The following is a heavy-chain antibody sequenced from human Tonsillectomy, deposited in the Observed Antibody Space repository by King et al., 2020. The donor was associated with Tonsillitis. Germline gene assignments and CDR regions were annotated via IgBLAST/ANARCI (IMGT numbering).Heavy chain of an antibody. CDR2: IFSNDEK. D-gene: IGHD5-12*01. J-gene: IGHJ6*02. CDR1: GFSLSNARMG. V-gene: IGHV2-26*01. CDR3: ARIRVVATIADYYYYYGMDV. Sequence: TLKESGPVLVKPPETLTLTCTVSGFSLSNARMGVSWIRQPPGKALEWLAHIFSNDEKSYSTSLKSRLTISKDTSKSQVVLTMTNMDPVDTATYYCARIRVVATIADYYYYYGMDVWGQGTTVTVSS.